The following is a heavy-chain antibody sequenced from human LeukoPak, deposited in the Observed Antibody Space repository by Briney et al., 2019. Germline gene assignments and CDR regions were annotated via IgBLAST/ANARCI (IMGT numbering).Heavy chain of an antibody. CDR2: IKHSGSI. CDR1: GGSFSGYY. CDR3: ARVLRYFDWLLSPYNWFDP. D-gene: IGHD3-9*01. J-gene: IGHJ5*02. V-gene: IGHV4-34*01. Sequence: SETLSLTCAVYGGSFSGYYWTWIRQPPGKGLEWIGEIKHSGSINYNPSLKSRVTISVDTSKNQFSLKLSSVTAADTAVYYCARVLRYFDWLLSPYNWFDPWGQGTLVTVSS.